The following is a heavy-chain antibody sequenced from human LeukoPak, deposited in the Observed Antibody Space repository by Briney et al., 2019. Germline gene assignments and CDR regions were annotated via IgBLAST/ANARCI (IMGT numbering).Heavy chain of an antibody. J-gene: IGHJ4*02. CDR1: GFTFSSYA. V-gene: IGHV3-30*04. CDR2: ISYDGSNK. CDR3: STDLAAMVRAIDY. Sequence: LSGGSLRLSCAASGFTFSSYAMHWVRQAPGKGLEWVAVISYDGSNKYYADSVKGRFTISRDNSKNTLYLQMNSLRAEDTAVYYCSTDLAAMVRAIDYWGQGTLVTVSS. D-gene: IGHD5-18*01.